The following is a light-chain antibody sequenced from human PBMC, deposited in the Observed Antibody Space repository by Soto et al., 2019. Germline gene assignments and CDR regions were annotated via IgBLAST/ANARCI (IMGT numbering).Light chain of an antibody. CDR1: SSNIGGNS. CDR2: DDN. CDR3: GSWDSSLSAYV. J-gene: IGLJ1*01. V-gene: IGLV1-51*01. Sequence: QSLLPHPPSVSAAPGQKVTISCSGSSSNIGGNSVSWYQQLPGTAPKLLIYDDNKRPSGIPDRFSGSKSGTSATLGITGFQTGDEADYYCGSWDSSLSAYVFGTGTKV.